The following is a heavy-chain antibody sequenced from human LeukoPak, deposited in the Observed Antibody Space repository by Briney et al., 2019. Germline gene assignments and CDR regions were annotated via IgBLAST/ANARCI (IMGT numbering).Heavy chain of an antibody. D-gene: IGHD6-19*01. CDR2: ITSNGGST. Sequence: PGESLRLSCAASGFTFSIFGMHWVRQAPGKGLEYVSTITSNGGSTYYANSVKGRFTISRDNAKNTLYLQMGSLRSEDMAVYYCARVGVTVAGYYYYYMDVWGEGTTVTVSS. V-gene: IGHV3-64*01. CDR1: GFTFSIFG. J-gene: IGHJ6*03. CDR3: ARVGVTVAGYYYYYMDV.